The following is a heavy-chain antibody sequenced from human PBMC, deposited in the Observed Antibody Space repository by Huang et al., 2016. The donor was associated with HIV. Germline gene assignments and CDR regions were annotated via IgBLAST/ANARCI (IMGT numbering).Heavy chain of an antibody. CDR1: GFTFSSYW. Sequence: EVQLVESGGGLVQPGGSLRLSCAASGFTFSSYWMHWVRQAPGKGLVVVSRINRDGSSSGYADSVKGRFTISRDNAKNTLYLQMNSLRAEDTAVYYCVRDPRIQSWLNYFDYWGQGTLVSVSS. CDR3: VRDPRIQSWLNYFDY. D-gene: IGHD3-22*01. V-gene: IGHV3-74*01. CDR2: INRDGSSS. J-gene: IGHJ4*02.